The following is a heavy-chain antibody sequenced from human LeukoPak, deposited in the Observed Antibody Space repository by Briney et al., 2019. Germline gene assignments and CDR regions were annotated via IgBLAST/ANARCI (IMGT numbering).Heavy chain of an antibody. V-gene: IGHV4-59*08. CDR2: MHYSGNT. CDR3: AGAYCGGDCYPGRTFDI. J-gene: IGHJ3*02. Sequence: SETLSLTCTVSGGSISGHYWSWIRQSPGKGLEWIGFMHYSGNTNSNPSLRSRVTISMDTSKNQFSLKLSSVTAADTAVYYCAGAYCGGDCYPGRTFDIWGQGTMVTVSS. CDR1: GGSISGHY. D-gene: IGHD2-21*02.